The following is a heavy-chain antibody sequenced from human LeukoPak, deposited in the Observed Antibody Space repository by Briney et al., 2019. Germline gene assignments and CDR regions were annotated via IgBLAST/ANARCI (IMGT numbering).Heavy chain of an antibody. J-gene: IGHJ4*02. Sequence: SETLSLTCAVYGGSFSGYYWSWIRQPPGKGLEWIGEINHSGSTNYNPSLKNRVTISVDTSKNQFSLKLSSVTAADTAVYYCARAPLPDYWGQGTLVTVSS. CDR2: INHSGST. CDR3: ARAPLPDY. CDR1: GGSFSGYY. V-gene: IGHV4-34*01.